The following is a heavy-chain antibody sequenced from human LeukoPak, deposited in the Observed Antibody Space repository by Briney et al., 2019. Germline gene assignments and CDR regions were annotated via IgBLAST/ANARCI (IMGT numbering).Heavy chain of an antibody. V-gene: IGHV3-9*03. CDR1: GFTFDDYA. CDR3: AKDKTRSSWYVNAFDI. D-gene: IGHD6-13*01. J-gene: IGHJ3*02. Sequence: GRFLRLSCAASGFTFDDYAMHWVRQAPGKGLEWVSGISWNSGSIGYADSVKGRFTISRDNAKNSLYLQMNSLRAEDMALYYCAKDKTRSSWYVNAFDIWGQGTMVTVSS. CDR2: ISWNSGSI.